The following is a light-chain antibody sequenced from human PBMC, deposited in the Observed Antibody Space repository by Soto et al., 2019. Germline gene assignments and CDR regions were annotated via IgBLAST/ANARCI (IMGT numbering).Light chain of an antibody. CDR1: NSNIGSDT. V-gene: IGLV1-44*01. J-gene: IGLJ3*02. CDR3: AAWDDSLNGWV. CDR2: GNS. Sequence: QSVLSQPPSASGTPGQRVTISCSGSNSNIGSDTVNWYQQLPGTAPKLLIHGNSQRPSGVPDRFFGSKSGTSASLAISSLQSEDEAHYYCAAWDDSLNGWVFGGGTKLTVL.